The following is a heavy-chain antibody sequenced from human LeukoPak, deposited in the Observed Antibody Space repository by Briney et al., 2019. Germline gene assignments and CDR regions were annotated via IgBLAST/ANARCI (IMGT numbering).Heavy chain of an antibody. J-gene: IGHJ3*02. CDR3: ARDVSSSTRAFDI. D-gene: IGHD2-15*01. V-gene: IGHV3-48*03. Sequence: GGSLRLSCAAPGFALSTYEITWVRQAPGKGLEWVLFISSSTSHTFYADSVKGRFTIFSDTAKNSLYLQMNNLRGEDTAVYYCARDVSSSTRAFDIWGQGTMVAVS. CDR2: ISSSTSHT. CDR1: GFALSTYE.